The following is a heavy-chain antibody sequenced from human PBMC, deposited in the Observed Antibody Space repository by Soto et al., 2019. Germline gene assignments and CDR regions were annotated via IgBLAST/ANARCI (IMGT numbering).Heavy chain of an antibody. D-gene: IGHD2-2*01. CDR3: ARDDSVVVPPRSLYGMDV. Sequence: GGSLRLSCAASGFTFSSYGMHWVRQAPGKGLEWVAVIWYDVSNKYYADSVKGRFTISRDNSKNTLYLQMNSLRAEDAAVYYCARDDSVVVPPRSLYGMDVWGQGTRVTFSS. V-gene: IGHV3-33*01. CDR1: GFTFSSYG. J-gene: IGHJ6*02. CDR2: IWYDVSNK.